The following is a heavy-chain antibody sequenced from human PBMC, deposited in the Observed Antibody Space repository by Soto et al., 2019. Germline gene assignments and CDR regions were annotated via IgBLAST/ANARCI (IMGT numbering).Heavy chain of an antibody. CDR3: ASEPITTVRTAGS. CDR1: GYRFSSSW. Sequence: PGESLKISCQGTGYRFSSSWIGWVRQKPGKGLEWMGKIDPSDSDTNYSPSFQGHVTISVDSSIGTAYLQWSSLKTSDTAMYFCASEPITTVRTAGSWGQGTLVTVSS. V-gene: IGHV5-10-1*01. D-gene: IGHD3-10*01. J-gene: IGHJ4*02. CDR2: IDPSDSDT.